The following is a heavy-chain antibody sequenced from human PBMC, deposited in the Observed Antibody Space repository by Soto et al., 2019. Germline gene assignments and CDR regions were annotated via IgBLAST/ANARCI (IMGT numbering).Heavy chain of an antibody. V-gene: IGHV3-23*01. CDR1: GFTFSSYA. D-gene: IGHD3-16*02. CDR2: ISGSGGST. J-gene: IGHJ4*02. Sequence: PGGSLRLSCAASGFTFSSYAMSWVRQAPGKGLEWVSAISGSGGSTYYADSVKGRFTISRDNSKNTLYLQMNSLRAEDTAVYSCAKDSLTFGGVIVIGPFDYWGQGTLVTVSS. CDR3: AKDSLTFGGVIVIGPFDY.